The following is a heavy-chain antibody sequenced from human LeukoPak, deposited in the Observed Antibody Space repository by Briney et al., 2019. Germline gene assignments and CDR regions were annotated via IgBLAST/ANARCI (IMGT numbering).Heavy chain of an antibody. Sequence: GESLKISCKGSGYSFTSYWIGWVRQLPGKGLEWMGIIYPGDSDTRYSPSFQGQVTISPDKSISTAYLQWSSLTASDTAMYYCASAPLMTTVTTGYYFDYWGQGTLVTVSS. D-gene: IGHD4-11*01. CDR3: ASAPLMTTVTTGYYFDY. CDR1: GYSFTSYW. CDR2: IYPGDSDT. V-gene: IGHV5-51*01. J-gene: IGHJ4*02.